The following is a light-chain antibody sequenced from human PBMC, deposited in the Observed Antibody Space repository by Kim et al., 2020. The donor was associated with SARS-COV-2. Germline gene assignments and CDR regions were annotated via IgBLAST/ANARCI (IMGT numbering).Light chain of an antibody. J-gene: IGKJ4*01. CDR2: GAS. V-gene: IGKV3-15*01. CDR1: QSANSN. CDR3: QQYDKGPLT. Sequence: VSPGERATLSGRASQSANSNLAWYQQKPGQAPRLLIYGASTRATDIPARFSGSGSGTDFTLTISCLQSEDFAVYYCQQYDKGPLTFGGGTKVDIK.